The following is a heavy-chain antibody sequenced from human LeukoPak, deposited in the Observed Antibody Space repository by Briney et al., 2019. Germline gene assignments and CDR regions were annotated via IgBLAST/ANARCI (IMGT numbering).Heavy chain of an antibody. V-gene: IGHV1-8*01. J-gene: IGHJ3*02. Sequence: ASVKVSCKASGYTFTSYDINWVRQATGQGLEWMGWMNPNSGNTGYAQKFQGRVTMTRNTSISTAYMELSSLRSEDTAVYYCAAVPYYGSGSYYNGPNDAFDIWGQGTMVTVSS. CDR3: AAVPYYGSGSYYNGPNDAFDI. D-gene: IGHD3-10*01. CDR2: MNPNSGNT. CDR1: GYTFTSYD.